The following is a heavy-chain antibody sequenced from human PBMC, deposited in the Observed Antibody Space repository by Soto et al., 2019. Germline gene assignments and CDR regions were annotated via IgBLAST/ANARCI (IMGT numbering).Heavy chain of an antibody. CDR3: ARRIGVGDYDDWYFDL. CDR2: ISSSGSTI. D-gene: IGHD4-17*01. CDR1: GFTFSDYY. Sequence: QVQLVESGGGLVKPGGSLRLSCAASGFTFSDYYMSWIRQAPGKGLEWVSYISSSGSTIYYADSVKGRFTISRDNAQHSLNMPMNSLRAQDTAVYYCARRIGVGDYDDWYFDLWGRGTLVTVSS. J-gene: IGHJ2*01. V-gene: IGHV3-11*01.